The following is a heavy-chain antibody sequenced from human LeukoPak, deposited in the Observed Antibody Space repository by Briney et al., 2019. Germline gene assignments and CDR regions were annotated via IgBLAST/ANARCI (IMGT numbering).Heavy chain of an antibody. D-gene: IGHD3-22*01. CDR2: IYYSGST. CDR3: ARHRSSGYPYNWFDP. J-gene: IGHJ5*02. V-gene: IGHV4-59*08. CDR1: GGSISSYY. Sequence: SETLSLTCTVSGGSISSYYWSWIRQPPGKGLEWIGYIYYSGSTNYNPSLKSRVTISVDTSKNQFSLKLSSVTAADTAVYYCARHRSSGYPYNWFDPWGQGTLVTVSS.